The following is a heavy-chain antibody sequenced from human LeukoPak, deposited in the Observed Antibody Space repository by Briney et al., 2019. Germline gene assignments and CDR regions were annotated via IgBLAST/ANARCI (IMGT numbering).Heavy chain of an antibody. CDR2: ISSSGSTI. Sequence: GGSLRLSCAASGFTFSDYYMSWIRQAPGKGLERVSYISSSGSTIYYADSVKGRFTISRDNAKNSLYLQMNSLRAEDTAVYYCARGLYDYVWGSYRSDAENYYYYMDVWGKGTTVTVSS. D-gene: IGHD3-16*02. CDR1: GFTFSDYY. CDR3: ARGLYDYVWGSYRSDAENYYYYMDV. V-gene: IGHV3-11*01. J-gene: IGHJ6*03.